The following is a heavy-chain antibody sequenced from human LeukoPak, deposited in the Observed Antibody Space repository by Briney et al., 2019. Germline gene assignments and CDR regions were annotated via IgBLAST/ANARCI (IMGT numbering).Heavy chain of an antibody. CDR3: AKSVAIYFYYGLDV. J-gene: IGHJ6*02. CDR2: ISGSGGST. CDR1: GFTFSSYA. V-gene: IGHV3-23*01. Sequence: GGSLRLSCAASGFTFSSYAMSWVRQTPGRGLEWVSAISGSGGSTYYADSVKGRFTISRDNFKNTLFLQMDSLRAQDTAPYYCAKSVAIYFYYGLDVWGQGTTVTVSS.